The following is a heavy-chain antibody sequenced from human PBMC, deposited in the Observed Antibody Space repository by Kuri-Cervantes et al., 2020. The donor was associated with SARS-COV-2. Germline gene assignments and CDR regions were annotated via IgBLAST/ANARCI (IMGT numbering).Heavy chain of an antibody. V-gene: IGHV3-11*04. D-gene: IGHD6-13*01. CDR2: IGGGGVTI. CDR3: ARERNYSSNWNERAFDV. CDR1: GLTFSESY. Sequence: GESLKISCEASGLTFSESYMSWIRQAPGKGLEWLSYIGGGGVTIDYADSVKGRFTISRDNAKNSLYLEMNSLRAEDTAVYYCARERNYSSNWNERAFDVWGQGTRVTVSS. J-gene: IGHJ3*01.